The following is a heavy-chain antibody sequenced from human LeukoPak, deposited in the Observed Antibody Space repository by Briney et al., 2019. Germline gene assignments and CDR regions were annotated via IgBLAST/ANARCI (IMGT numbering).Heavy chain of an antibody. CDR2: INHSGRT. CDR3: ARERQWLPDY. CDR1: GGSFSNYY. D-gene: IGHD5-24*01. Sequence: PSETLSLTCAVYGGSFSNYYWGWIRQPPGKGLEWIGEINHSGRTNYNSSLKSRVTISVDTSKNQFSLKLSSVTAADTAVYHCARERQWLPDYWGQGTLVTVSS. V-gene: IGHV4-34*01. J-gene: IGHJ4*02.